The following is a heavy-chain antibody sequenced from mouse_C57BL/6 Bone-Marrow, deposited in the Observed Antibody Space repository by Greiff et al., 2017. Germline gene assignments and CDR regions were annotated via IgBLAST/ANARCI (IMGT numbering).Heavy chain of an antibody. CDR2: IDPSDSYT. CDR1: GYTFTSYW. V-gene: IGHV1-69*01. Sequence: QVQLQQPGAELVMPGASVKLSCKASGYTFTSYWMHWVKQRPGQGLEWIGEIDPSDSYTNYNQKFKGKSTLSVDKSSSTAYMQLSRLTSEYSAVYFCAKDYYVSSFWFAYWGQGTLVTVSA. J-gene: IGHJ3*01. D-gene: IGHD1-1*01. CDR3: AKDYYVSSFWFAY.